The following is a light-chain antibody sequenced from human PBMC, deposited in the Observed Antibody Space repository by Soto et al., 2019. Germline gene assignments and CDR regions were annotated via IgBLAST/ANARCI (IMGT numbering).Light chain of an antibody. CDR3: CSYAGNSLWV. CDR2: DVI. V-gene: IGLV2-11*01. Sequence: QSALTQPRSVSGSPGQSVTISCTGTSSDVGGSNLVSWYQQHAGRAPKLVIYDVIKRPSAPPPPLPGSKSGNTASLTISGLQVEDEADYYCCSYAGNSLWVFGGGTKVTVL. J-gene: IGLJ3*02. CDR1: SSDVGGSNL.